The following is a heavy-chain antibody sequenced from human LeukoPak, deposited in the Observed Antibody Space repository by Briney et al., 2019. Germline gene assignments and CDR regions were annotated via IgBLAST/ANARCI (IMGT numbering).Heavy chain of an antibody. CDR1: GDTVSSNSAA. CDR2: TYYRSRWYN. V-gene: IGHV6-1*01. CDR3: AREAVVIDY. Sequence: SQTLSLTCAISGDTVSSNSAARNWIRQSPSRGLEWLGRTYYRSRWYNDYALSVKSRITVNPDTSKNQFSLLLNSVTPEDTAVYFCAREAVVIDYWGQGTLVTVSS. D-gene: IGHD3-16*02. J-gene: IGHJ4*02.